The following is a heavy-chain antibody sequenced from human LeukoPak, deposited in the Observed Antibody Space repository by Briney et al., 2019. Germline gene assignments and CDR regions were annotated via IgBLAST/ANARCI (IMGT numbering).Heavy chain of an antibody. CDR2: IYHSGST. V-gene: IGHV4-38-2*02. CDR1: GYSISSGYY. D-gene: IGHD1-14*01. CDR3: ARIRGGGTIFDY. J-gene: IGHJ4*02. Sequence: SETLSLTCTVSGYSISSGYYWGWIRQPPGKGLEWIGCIYHSGSTYYNPSLKSRVTISVDTSKNQFSLKLSSVTAADTAVYYCARIRGGGTIFDYWGQGTLVTVSS.